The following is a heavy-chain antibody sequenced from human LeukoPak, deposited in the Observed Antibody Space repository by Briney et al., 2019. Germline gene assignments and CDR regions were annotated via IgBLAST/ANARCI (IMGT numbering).Heavy chain of an antibody. J-gene: IGHJ4*02. CDR3: TTGDSGSYELDY. D-gene: IGHD1-26*01. CDR2: IKSKTDGGTT. V-gene: IGHV3-15*01. CDR1: GFTFSNAW. Sequence: PGGSLRLSCAASGFTFSNAWMSWVRQAPGKGLEWVGRIKSKTDGGTTDYAAPVKGRFTISRDDSKNTLYLQMNSLKTEDTAVYYCTTGDSGSYELDYWAREPWSPSPQ.